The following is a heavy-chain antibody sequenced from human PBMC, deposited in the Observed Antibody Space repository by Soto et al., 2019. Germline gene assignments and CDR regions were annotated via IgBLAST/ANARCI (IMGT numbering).Heavy chain of an antibody. V-gene: IGHV1-69*13. CDR2: IIPIFGTA. CDR3: ARDTRKGYCSSTSCYTLWFDP. CDR1: GGTFSSYA. D-gene: IGHD2-2*02. J-gene: IGHJ5*02. Sequence: SVKVSCKASGGTFSSYAISWVRQAPGQGLEWMGGIIPIFGTANYAQKFQGRVTITADESTSTAYMELSSLRSEDTAVYYCARDTRKGYCSSTSCYTLWFDPWGQGTLVTVSS.